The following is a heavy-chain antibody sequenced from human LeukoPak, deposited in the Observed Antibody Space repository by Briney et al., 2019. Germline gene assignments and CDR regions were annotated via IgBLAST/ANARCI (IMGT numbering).Heavy chain of an antibody. CDR3: ARGVVVRTSYYDFWSGYNDY. J-gene: IGHJ4*02. D-gene: IGHD3-3*01. Sequence: PGRSLRLSCAASGFTFSSYAMHWVRQAPGKGLEWVAVISYDGSNKYYADSVKGRFTISRDNSKNTLYLQMNSLRAEDTAVYYCARGVVVRTSYYDFWSGYNDYWGQGTLVTVSS. V-gene: IGHV3-30-3*01. CDR2: ISYDGSNK. CDR1: GFTFSSYA.